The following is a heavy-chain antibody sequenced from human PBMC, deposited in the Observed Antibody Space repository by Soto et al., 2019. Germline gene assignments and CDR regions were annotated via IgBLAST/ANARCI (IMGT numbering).Heavy chain of an antibody. Sequence: GGSLRLSCAASGFTFSSYAMSWVRQAPGKGLEWVSAISGSGGSTYYADSVKGRFTISRDNSKNTLYLQMNSLRAEDTAVYYCANHMVLSAGRDYDSSGYQDYWGQGTLVTVSS. V-gene: IGHV3-23*01. CDR1: GFTFSSYA. J-gene: IGHJ4*02. D-gene: IGHD3-22*01. CDR2: ISGSGGST. CDR3: ANHMVLSAGRDYDSSGYQDY.